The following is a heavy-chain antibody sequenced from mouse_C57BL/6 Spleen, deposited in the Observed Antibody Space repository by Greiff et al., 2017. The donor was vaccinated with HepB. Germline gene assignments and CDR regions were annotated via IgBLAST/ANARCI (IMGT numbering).Heavy chain of an antibody. J-gene: IGHJ3*01. CDR1: GYTFTDYE. Sequence: VQLVESGAELVRPGASVTLSCKASGYTFTDYEMHWVKQTPVHGLEWIGAIDPETGGTAYNQKFKGKAILTADKSSSTAYMELRSLTSEDSAVYYCTRWVAADWGQGTLVTVSA. CDR2: IDPETGGT. D-gene: IGHD1-1*02. CDR3: TRWVAAD. V-gene: IGHV1-15*01.